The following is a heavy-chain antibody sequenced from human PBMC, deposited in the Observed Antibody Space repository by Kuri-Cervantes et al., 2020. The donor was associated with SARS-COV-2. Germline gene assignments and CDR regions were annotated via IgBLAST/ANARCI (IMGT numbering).Heavy chain of an antibody. CDR3: TRDDFWSGYYYY. Sequence: GGSLRLTCAGSGFPFSRYSMNWVRQAPGKGLEWVGRIKSKTDGGTTDYAAPVKGRFTISRDDSKNTLYLQMNSLKTEDTAVYYCTRDDFWSGYYYYWGQGTLVTVSS. J-gene: IGHJ4*02. D-gene: IGHD3-3*01. V-gene: IGHV3-15*01. CDR1: GFPFSRYS. CDR2: IKSKTDGGTT.